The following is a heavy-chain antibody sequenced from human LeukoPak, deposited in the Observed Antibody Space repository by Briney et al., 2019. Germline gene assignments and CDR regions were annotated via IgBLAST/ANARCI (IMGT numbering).Heavy chain of an antibody. CDR3: ARDTAGADY. CDR2: IKQDGSDK. J-gene: IGHJ4*02. Sequence: GGSLRLSCAASVFTFTNYWMSWVRQAPWKGLEWVANIKQDGSDKYYVDSVKGRFTISRDNAKNSLYLQMNSLRAEDTAVYYCARDTAGADYWGQGTLVTVSS. CDR1: VFTFTNYW. D-gene: IGHD1-26*01. V-gene: IGHV3-7*03.